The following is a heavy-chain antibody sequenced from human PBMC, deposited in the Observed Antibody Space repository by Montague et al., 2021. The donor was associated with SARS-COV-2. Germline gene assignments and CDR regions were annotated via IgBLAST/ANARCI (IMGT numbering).Heavy chain of an antibody. D-gene: IGHD6-13*01. J-gene: IGHJ4*02. CDR2: FFCSRST. CDR3: ARPQQQLAFDY. V-gene: IGHV4-39*01. Sequence: SETLSLTCTVSGGSLSSSSYYWVWIRQPPGKGLEWVGSFFCSRSTYYNPSLKSRVTISVDTSKNQFSLKLSAVTAADTAVYYCARPQQQLAFDYWGQGTLVTVSS. CDR1: GGSLSSSSYY.